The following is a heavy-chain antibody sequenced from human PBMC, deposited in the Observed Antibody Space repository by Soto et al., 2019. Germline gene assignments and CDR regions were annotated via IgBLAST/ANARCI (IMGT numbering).Heavy chain of an antibody. CDR2: ISGSGGST. V-gene: IGHV3-23*01. D-gene: IGHD5-18*01. CDR3: AKFITAMVIHDAFDI. J-gene: IGHJ3*02. Sequence: VGSLRLSCAASGFTFSSYAMSWVRQAPGKGLEWVSAISGSGGSTYYADSVKGRFTISRDNSKNTLYLQMNSLRAEDTAVYYCAKFITAMVIHDAFDIWGQGTMVTVSS. CDR1: GFTFSSYA.